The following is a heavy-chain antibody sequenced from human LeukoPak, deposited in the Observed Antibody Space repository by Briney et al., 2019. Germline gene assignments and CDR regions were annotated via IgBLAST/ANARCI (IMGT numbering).Heavy chain of an antibody. J-gene: IGHJ6*02. V-gene: IGHV4-61*05. D-gene: IGHD3-3*01. Sequence: SETLSLTCTVSGGSISSSSYYWGWIRQPPGKGLEWIGYIYYSGSTNYNPSLKSRVTISVDTSKNQFSLKLSSVTAADTAVYYCARGLRFLEWLSGDYYYGMDVWGQGTTVTVSS. CDR2: IYYSGST. CDR3: ARGLRFLEWLSGDYYYGMDV. CDR1: GGSISSSSYY.